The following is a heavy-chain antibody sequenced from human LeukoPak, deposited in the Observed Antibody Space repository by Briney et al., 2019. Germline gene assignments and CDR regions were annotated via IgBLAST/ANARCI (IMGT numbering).Heavy chain of an antibody. D-gene: IGHD5-18*01. CDR1: GYTFTSYY. V-gene: IGHV1-46*01. Sequence: ASVKVSCKASGYTFTSYYMHWVRQAPGQGLEWMGIINPSGGSTSYAQKFQGRVTITADKSTSTAYMELSSLRSEDTAVYYCAGHPWIQLWTYFDYWGQGTLVTVSS. CDR2: INPSGGST. CDR3: AGHPWIQLWTYFDY. J-gene: IGHJ4*02.